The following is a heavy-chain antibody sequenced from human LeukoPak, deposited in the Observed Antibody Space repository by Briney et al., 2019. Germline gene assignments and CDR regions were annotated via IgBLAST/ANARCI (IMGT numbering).Heavy chain of an antibody. V-gene: IGHV3-30*18. Sequence: PGRSLRLSSTASGIDSETYGMHWVRQAPGKGLEWVSVISYNAKNTYYADSVNGRFTISRDNSKKILYLQRNSLRAEDPAVYYCAKQVFGEDCFDSWGEGALVTVSS. CDR3: AKQVFGEDCFDS. CDR1: GIDSETYG. CDR2: ISYNAKNT. J-gene: IGHJ4*02. D-gene: IGHD3-10*01.